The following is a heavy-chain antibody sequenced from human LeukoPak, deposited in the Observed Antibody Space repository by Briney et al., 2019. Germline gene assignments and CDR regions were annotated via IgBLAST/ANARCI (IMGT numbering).Heavy chain of an antibody. Sequence: GGSLRLSCAASGFTFSDYYMSWIRQAPGKGLEWVSYISSSGSTIYYADSVKGRFTISRDDAKNSLYLQMSSLRAEDTAVYYCARSDYVWGSYRDAFDIWGQGTMVTVSS. V-gene: IGHV3-11*04. CDR3: ARSDYVWGSYRDAFDI. CDR2: ISSSGSTI. CDR1: GFTFSDYY. D-gene: IGHD3-16*02. J-gene: IGHJ3*02.